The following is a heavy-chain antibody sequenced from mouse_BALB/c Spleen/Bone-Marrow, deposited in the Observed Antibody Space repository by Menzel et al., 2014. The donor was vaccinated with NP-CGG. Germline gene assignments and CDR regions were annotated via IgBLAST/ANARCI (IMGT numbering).Heavy chain of an antibody. Sequence: EVMLVESGGGIVQPGGSLKLSCAASDFTFSSYSMSWVRQTPDRRLEWVAYITIGGAGTYYADTVKGRFTISRDNAKNTLYLQMSSLKSEDTAMYYCTRHGGGPDYFDYWGHGTTLTVSS. CDR3: TRHGGGPDYFDY. CDR2: ITIGGAGT. V-gene: IGHV5-12-2*01. CDR1: DFTFSSYS. J-gene: IGHJ2*01.